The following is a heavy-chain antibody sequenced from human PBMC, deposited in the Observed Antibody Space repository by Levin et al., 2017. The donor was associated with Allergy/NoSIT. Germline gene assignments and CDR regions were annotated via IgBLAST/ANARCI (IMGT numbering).Heavy chain of an antibody. CDR3: ATCTTTSCYFVQGDYNYSGMDV. D-gene: IGHD2-2*01. V-gene: IGHV3-21*01. Sequence: GESLKISCAASGFTFRSYSMNWVRQAPGKGLEWVSSISNSGTYIYYADSVKGRFTISRDNAKNSLYLQMNSLRAEDTAVYYCATCTTTSCYFVQGDYNYSGMDVWGQGTTVTVSS. J-gene: IGHJ6*02. CDR2: ISNSGTYI. CDR1: GFTFRSYS.